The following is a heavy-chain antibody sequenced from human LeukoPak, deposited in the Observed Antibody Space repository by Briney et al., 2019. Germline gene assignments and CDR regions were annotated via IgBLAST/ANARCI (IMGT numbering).Heavy chain of an antibody. CDR3: AKGPRYSYGYGY. CDR2: ISGSGGST. D-gene: IGHD5-18*01. Sequence: GGSLRLSCAASGFTFSSYAVSWVRQAPGKGLEWVSAISGSGGSTYYADSVKGRFTISRDNSKNTLYLQMNSLRAEDTAVYYCAKGPRYSYGYGYWGQGTLVIVSS. J-gene: IGHJ4*02. V-gene: IGHV3-23*01. CDR1: GFTFSSYA.